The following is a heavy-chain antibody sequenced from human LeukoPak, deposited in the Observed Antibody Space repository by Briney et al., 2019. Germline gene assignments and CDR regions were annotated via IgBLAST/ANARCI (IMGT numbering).Heavy chain of an antibody. V-gene: IGHV3-23*01. Sequence: GGSLRLSCAASGFTFSSYAMSWVRQAPGLGLEWVSASSDSGGNTYYADSVKGRYTISRDNSKNTLYLQMNSLRAEDTAVYYCAKQDIRSSAWYDWGQGTLVTVSS. D-gene: IGHD6-19*01. J-gene: IGHJ4*02. CDR1: GFTFSSYA. CDR2: SSDSGGNT. CDR3: AKQDIRSSAWYD.